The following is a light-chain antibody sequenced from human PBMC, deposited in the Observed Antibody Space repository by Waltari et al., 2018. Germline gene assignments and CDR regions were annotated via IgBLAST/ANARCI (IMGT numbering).Light chain of an antibody. V-gene: IGKV1-5*03. CDR2: KAS. J-gene: IGKJ1*01. CDR1: QSINNW. Sequence: DIQMTQSPSTLSPSVGDRVTITCRASQSINNWLTWYQQKPGKAPKLLIFKASSLEGGVPARFSGSGSGTEFTLTISSLQPDDFATYYCQQYNSYRTFGQGTKVEIK. CDR3: QQYNSYRT.